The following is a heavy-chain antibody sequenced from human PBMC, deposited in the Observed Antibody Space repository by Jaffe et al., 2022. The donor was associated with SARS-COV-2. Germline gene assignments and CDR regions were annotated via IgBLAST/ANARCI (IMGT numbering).Heavy chain of an antibody. CDR3: AKDRPSRVVTDLGDFDY. D-gene: IGHD2-15*01. CDR1: GFTFSDYA. V-gene: IGHV3-23*04. CDR2: ISGSGRST. J-gene: IGHJ4*02. Sequence: EVQLGESGGGLVQPGGSLRLSCAASGFTFSDYAMSWVRQAPGKGLEWVSGISGSGRSTYYADSVKGRFTISRDNSKNTLYLQMNSLRVEDTALYYCAKDRPSRVVTDLGDFDYWGQGTLVTVSS.